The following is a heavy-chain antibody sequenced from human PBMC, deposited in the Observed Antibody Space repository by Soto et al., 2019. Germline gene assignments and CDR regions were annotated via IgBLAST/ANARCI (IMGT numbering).Heavy chain of an antibody. Sequence: QVQLVESGGGVVQPGRSLRLSCAASGFTFSSYGLHWVRQAPGKGLEWVAVISYDGSNKYYADSVKGRFTISRDNSKNTPYLQMNSLRAEDTAVYYCAKAWPSDYYDSSGLFDYWGQGTLVTVSS. V-gene: IGHV3-30*18. CDR1: GFTFSSYG. CDR2: ISYDGSNK. CDR3: AKAWPSDYYDSSGLFDY. J-gene: IGHJ4*02. D-gene: IGHD3-22*01.